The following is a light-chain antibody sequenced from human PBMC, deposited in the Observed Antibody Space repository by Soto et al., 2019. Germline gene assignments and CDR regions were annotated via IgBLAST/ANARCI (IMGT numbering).Light chain of an antibody. J-gene: IGKJ2*01. Sequence: EVVLTQSPATLSLSPGERATLSCRASQSVDSSLAWYQQKVGQAPRLLIYDASNRATGIPGRFSGSGSGTAFTPTIRSLEAEEFAVYSCQQRGAFGQGTEVEI. V-gene: IGKV3-11*01. CDR1: QSVDSS. CDR2: DAS. CDR3: QQRGA.